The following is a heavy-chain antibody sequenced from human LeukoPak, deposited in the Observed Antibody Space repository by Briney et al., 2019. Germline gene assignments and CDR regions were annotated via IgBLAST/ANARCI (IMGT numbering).Heavy chain of an antibody. CDR3: TRATSVVVPAAVHYYYGMDV. D-gene: IGHD2-2*01. J-gene: IGHJ6*02. CDR2: INPNSGGT. Sequence: ASVKVSCKASGSSFTGYNIHWVRPALGQALGRMGWINPNSGGTDNAQKFPCGVTLTTETALSTAYMVLSRLRSADTAVYYCTRATSVVVPAAVHYYYGMDVWGQGTTVTVSS. CDR1: GSSFTGYN. V-gene: IGHV1-2*02.